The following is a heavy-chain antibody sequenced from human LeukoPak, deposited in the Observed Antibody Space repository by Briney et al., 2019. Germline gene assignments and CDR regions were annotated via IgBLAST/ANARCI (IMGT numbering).Heavy chain of an antibody. D-gene: IGHD3-16*01. J-gene: IGHJ5*02. Sequence: GGSLTLSCAVSGFTFRSYEINWVRQAPGKGLEWVSYISSSGSTIYYADSVKGRFTISRDNAKNSLYLQMNSLRAEDTAVYYCAREVWGSGAHWFDPWGQGTLVTVSS. V-gene: IGHV3-48*03. CDR3: AREVWGSGAHWFDP. CDR1: GFTFRSYE. CDR2: ISSSGSTI.